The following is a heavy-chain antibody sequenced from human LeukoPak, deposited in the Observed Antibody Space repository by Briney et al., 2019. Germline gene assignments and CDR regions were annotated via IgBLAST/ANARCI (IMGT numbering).Heavy chain of an antibody. CDR3: ARAGDCSSTNCYRPFDY. CDR1: GFTFSSYS. Sequence: GGSLRLSCAASGFTFSSYSMNWVRQAPGKGLEWVAIVSHDGSNKDYADSVRGRFTISRDNSNNTLFLQMNSLRPEDTAVYYCARAGDCSSTNCYRPFDYWGQGTLVTVSS. J-gene: IGHJ4*02. CDR2: VSHDGSNK. V-gene: IGHV3-30*03. D-gene: IGHD2-2*01.